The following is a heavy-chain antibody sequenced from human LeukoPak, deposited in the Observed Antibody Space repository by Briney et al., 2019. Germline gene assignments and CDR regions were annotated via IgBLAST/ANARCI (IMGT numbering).Heavy chain of an antibody. J-gene: IGHJ4*02. V-gene: IGHV4-59*01. D-gene: IGHD3-22*01. CDR3: ASHYYDSSGRDY. CDR1: GGSISSYY. Sequence: PSETLSLTCTVSGGSISSYYWSWIRQPPGKGLEWIGYIYYSGSTNYNTSLKSRVTISVDTSKNQFSLKLSSVTAADTAVYYCASHYYDSSGRDYWGQGTLVTVSS. CDR2: IYYSGST.